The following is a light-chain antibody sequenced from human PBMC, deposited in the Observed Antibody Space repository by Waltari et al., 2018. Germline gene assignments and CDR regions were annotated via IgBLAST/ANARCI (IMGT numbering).Light chain of an antibody. CDR3: QSWDSTTVV. J-gene: IGLJ2*01. Sequence: SYELTQSPSVSVSPGQTATITCSGEKLGDKYVCWYQQKPGQSPVMVIYQDTKRPSGIPDRFSGSNSGNTATLTISGTQALDEADYYCQSWDSTTVVFGGGTKLTVL. V-gene: IGLV3-1*01. CDR2: QDT. CDR1: KLGDKY.